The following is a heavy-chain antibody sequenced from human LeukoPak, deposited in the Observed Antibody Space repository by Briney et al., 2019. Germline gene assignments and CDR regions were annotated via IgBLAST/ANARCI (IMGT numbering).Heavy chain of an antibody. CDR3: ARLRPRGFLRLWFGELSGPP. D-gene: IGHD3-10*01. Sequence: PSETLSLTCTVSGGSISSSSYYWGWIRQPPGKGLEWIGSIYYSGSTYYNPSLKSRVTISVDTSKNQFSLKLSSVTAADTAVYYCARLRPRGFLRLWFGELSGPPWGQGTLVTVSS. CDR2: IYYSGST. CDR1: GGSISSSSYY. V-gene: IGHV4-39*07. J-gene: IGHJ5*02.